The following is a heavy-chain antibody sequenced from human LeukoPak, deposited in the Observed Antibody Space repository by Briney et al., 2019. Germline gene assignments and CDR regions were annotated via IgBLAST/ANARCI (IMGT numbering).Heavy chain of an antibody. J-gene: IGHJ4*02. V-gene: IGHV1-8*01. Sequence: ASVKVSCKCAGCSFTTYDINWVGQATGQGLGWVGWMDPNSGNTGYAQRYQGRATMTRNTSISTTYMELSSLRSEDTAVYYSAREFRVVTPAQGDDYWGQGTLLTVSS. CDR3: AREFRVVTPAQGDDY. CDR1: GCSFTTYD. CDR2: MDPNSGNT. D-gene: IGHD2-21*02.